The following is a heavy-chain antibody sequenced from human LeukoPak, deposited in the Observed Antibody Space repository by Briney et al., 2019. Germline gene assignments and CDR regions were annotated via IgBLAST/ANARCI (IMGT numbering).Heavy chain of an antibody. D-gene: IGHD2-2*01. CDR3: ARALPAASGNNWFDP. J-gene: IGHJ5*02. V-gene: IGHV4-30-2*01. CDR2: IYHSGST. Sequence: NSSQTLSLTCAVSGGSISSGGYSWSWIRQPPGKGLEWIGEIYHSGSTNYNPSLKSRVTISVDKSKNQFSLKLSSVTAADTAVYYCARALPAASGNNWFDPWGQGTLVTVSS. CDR1: GGSISSGGYS.